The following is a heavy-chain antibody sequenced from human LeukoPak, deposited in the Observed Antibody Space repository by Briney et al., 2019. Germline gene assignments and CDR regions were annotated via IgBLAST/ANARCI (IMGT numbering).Heavy chain of an antibody. CDR2: INPNSGGT. CDR3: AREIGSYGAKHYDY. V-gene: IGHV1-2*04. Sequence: ASVKVSCKASGHTFTGYYMHWVRQAPGQGLEWMGWINPNSGGTNYAQKFQGWVTMTRDTSISTAYMELSRLRSDDTAVYYCAREIGSYGAKHYDYWGQGTLVTVSS. CDR1: GHTFTGYY. J-gene: IGHJ4*02. D-gene: IGHD5-18*01.